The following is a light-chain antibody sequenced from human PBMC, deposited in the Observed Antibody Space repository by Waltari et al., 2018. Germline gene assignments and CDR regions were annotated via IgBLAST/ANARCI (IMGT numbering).Light chain of an antibody. V-gene: IGKV1-39*01. CDR1: QPVNTF. CDR2: SAS. Sequence: DIHMTPSPPSLAASIGDKVTITCRASQPVNTFLNWFQQTPGKAPKLLIYSASTLQTGVPSRFSGTGSGTDFTLTISGLQPEDVATYFCQQVSSLPLTFGGGTRVEI. CDR3: QQVSSLPLT. J-gene: IGKJ4*01.